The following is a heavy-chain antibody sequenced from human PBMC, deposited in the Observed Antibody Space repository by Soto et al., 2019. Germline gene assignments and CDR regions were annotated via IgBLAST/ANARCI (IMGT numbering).Heavy chain of an antibody. V-gene: IGHV1-46*03. J-gene: IGHJ4*02. CDR3: ARGVGYSDSSGYPFAY. CDR1: GDTLSTYY. Sequence: VQLVQSGAEVKRPGASVKISCKASGDTLSTYYMHWARQAPGQGLEWMGIINPRSGKTNYPQKFQGRVTMTRETSTTKVYMKLSTLRSEDTAMYYCARGVGYSDSSGYPFAYWGQGTLVTVSS. D-gene: IGHD3-22*01. CDR2: INPRSGKT.